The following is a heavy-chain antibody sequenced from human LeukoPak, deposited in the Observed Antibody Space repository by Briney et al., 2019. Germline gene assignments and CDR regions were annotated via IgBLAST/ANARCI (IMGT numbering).Heavy chain of an antibody. J-gene: IGHJ4*02. CDR2: IWYDGSNK. CDR1: GFTFSTYG. CDR3: ARSRYCSSTSCYGFLDY. D-gene: IGHD2-2*01. V-gene: IGHV3-33*01. Sequence: PGRSLSLSCAASGFTFSTYGMHWVRQAPGKGLQWVAVIWYDGSNKQYADSVKGRFTISRDNSKNTLYLQMNSLRAEDTAVYYCARSRYCSSTSCYGFLDYWGQGNLVTVSS.